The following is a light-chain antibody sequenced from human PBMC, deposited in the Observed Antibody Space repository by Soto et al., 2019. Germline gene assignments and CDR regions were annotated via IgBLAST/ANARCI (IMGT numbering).Light chain of an antibody. Sequence: QSVLTQPPSVSGSPGQSVAISCTGTSSDVGSSNGVSWYQQPPGTAPKLMINDVSNRPSGVPERFSGSKSGNTASLTNSGLQAEDEADYYCSSYTSSSTYVFGSGTKVTVL. CDR3: SSYTSSSTYV. CDR2: DVS. J-gene: IGLJ1*01. V-gene: IGLV2-18*02. CDR1: SSDVGSSNG.